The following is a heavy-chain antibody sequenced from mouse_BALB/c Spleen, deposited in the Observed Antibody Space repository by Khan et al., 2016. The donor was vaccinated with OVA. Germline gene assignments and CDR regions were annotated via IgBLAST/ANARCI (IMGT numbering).Heavy chain of an antibody. D-gene: IGHD2-1*01. CDR1: GYTFTDYE. Sequence: QVQLKESGADLVRPGASVTLSCKASGYTFTDYEMHWVKQTPVQGLEWIGAIDPETGGTAYNQKFKGKATLTADKSSSTAYMELRNLTSEDSAVYYCTRGIYYGNPYAMEYWGQGTSVTVSS. J-gene: IGHJ4*01. CDR3: TRGIYYGNPYAMEY. V-gene: IGHV1-15*01. CDR2: IDPETGGT.